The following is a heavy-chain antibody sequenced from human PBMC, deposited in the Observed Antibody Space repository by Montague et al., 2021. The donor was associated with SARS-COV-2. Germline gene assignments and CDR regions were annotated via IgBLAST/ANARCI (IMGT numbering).Heavy chain of an antibody. D-gene: IGHD3-3*01. Sequence: SETLSLTCTVSGGSISSSSYYWGWIRQPPGKGLESIGSIHYSGXTXYXXXXKXRVTISVDTSKNQFSLKLNSMTAADTAVYFCSRGDFGVVIIPYYYYYMDVWGKGTTVTVSS. CDR3: SRGDFGVVIIPYYYYYMDV. CDR1: GGSISSSSYY. V-gene: IGHV4-39*01. CDR2: IHYSGXT. J-gene: IGHJ6*03.